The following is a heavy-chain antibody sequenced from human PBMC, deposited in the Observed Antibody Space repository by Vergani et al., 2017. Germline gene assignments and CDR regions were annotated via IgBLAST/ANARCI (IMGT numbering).Heavy chain of an antibody. J-gene: IGHJ5*02. CDR1: GITFSSYA. Sequence: EVQLLESGGGLVQPGGSLRLSCAASGITFSSYAMSWVRQAPGKGLEGVSAISGSGGSTYYADSVKGRFTISRDNSKNKLYLQMNSLRAVDTAVYYCAEDHETSGGIVVVPAATFPWGQGTLVTVSS. D-gene: IGHD2-2*01. CDR2: ISGSGGST. CDR3: AEDHETSGGIVVVPAATFP. V-gene: IGHV3-23*01.